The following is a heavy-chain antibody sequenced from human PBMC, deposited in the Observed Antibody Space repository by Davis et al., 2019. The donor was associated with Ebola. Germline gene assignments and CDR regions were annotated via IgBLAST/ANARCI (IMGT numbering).Heavy chain of an antibody. D-gene: IGHD3-22*01. CDR1: GFTFDDYA. V-gene: IGHV3-23*01. CDR3: AKARRGVVIKREDYFDY. Sequence: PGGSLRLSCAASGFTFDDYAMHWVRQAPGKGLEWVSAISGSGGSTYYADSVKGRFTISRDNSKNTLYLQMNSLRAEDTAVYYCAKARRGVVIKREDYFDYWGQGTLVTVSS. J-gene: IGHJ4*02. CDR2: ISGSGGST.